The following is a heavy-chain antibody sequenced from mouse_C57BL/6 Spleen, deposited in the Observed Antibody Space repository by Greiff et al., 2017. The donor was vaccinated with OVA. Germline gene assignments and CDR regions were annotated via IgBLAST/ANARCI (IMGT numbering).Heavy chain of an antibody. V-gene: IGHV1-15*01. Sequence: QVQLQQSGAELVRPGASVTLSCKASGYTFTDYEMHWVKQTPVPGLEWIGAIDPETGGTAYNQKFKGKAILTADKSSSTAYMELRSLTSEDSAVYYCTRGHSTGGYWGQGTTLTVSS. CDR1: GYTFTDYE. CDR2: IDPETGGT. D-gene: IGHD2-1*01. CDR3: TRGHSTGGY. J-gene: IGHJ2*01.